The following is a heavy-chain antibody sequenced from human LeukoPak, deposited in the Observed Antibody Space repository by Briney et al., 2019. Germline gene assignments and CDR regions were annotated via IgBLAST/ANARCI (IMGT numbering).Heavy chain of an antibody. J-gene: IGHJ5*02. D-gene: IGHD3-22*01. CDR2: IRYDGSNK. V-gene: IGHV3-30*02. CDR1: GFTFSSYG. CDR3: ARARGRSDSSGYHHWFDP. Sequence: GGSLRLSCAASGFTFSSYGMHWVRQAPGKGLEWVAFIRYDGSNKYYADSVKGRFTISRDNSKNTLYLQMNSLRAEDTAVYYCARARGRSDSSGYHHWFDPWGQGTLVTVSS.